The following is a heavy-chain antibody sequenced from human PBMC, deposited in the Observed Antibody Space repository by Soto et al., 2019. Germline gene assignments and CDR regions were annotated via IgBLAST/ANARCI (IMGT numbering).Heavy chain of an antibody. Sequence: SVKVSCKASGGTFSSYAIIWVRQAPGQGLEWMGEIIPIFGTANYAQKFQGRVTITADESTSTAYMELSSLRSEDTAVYYCARDRGPSSGYYPYWFDPWGQGTLVTVSS. CDR2: IIPIFGTA. V-gene: IGHV1-69*13. J-gene: IGHJ5*02. D-gene: IGHD3-22*01. CDR1: GGTFSSYA. CDR3: ARDRGPSSGYYPYWFDP.